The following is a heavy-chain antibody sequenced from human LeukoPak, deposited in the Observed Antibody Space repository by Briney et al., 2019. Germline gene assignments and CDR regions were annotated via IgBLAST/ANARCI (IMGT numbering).Heavy chain of an antibody. CDR2: IYYSGST. CDR1: GGSISSCY. CDR3: ARGGSMTYYYDSSGDAFDI. V-gene: IGHV4-59*01. J-gene: IGHJ3*02. Sequence: SQTLSLTCTVSGGSISSCYWSWIRQPPGKGLEWIGYIYYSGSTNCNPSLKSRVTISVDTSKNQFSLKLSSVTAADTAVYYCARGGSMTYYYDSSGDAFDIWGQGTMVTVSS. D-gene: IGHD3-22*01.